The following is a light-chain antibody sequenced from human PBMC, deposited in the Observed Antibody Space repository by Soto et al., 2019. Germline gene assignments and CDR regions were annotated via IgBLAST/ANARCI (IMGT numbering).Light chain of an antibody. CDR3: QQYNNWPL. CDR2: GAS. J-gene: IGKJ1*01. CDR1: QSVSSN. V-gene: IGKV3-15*01. Sequence: EIVLTQSPGTLSSSPGERATLSCRASQSVSSNLAWYQQKPGQAPRLLIYGASTRATGIPARFSGSGSGTEFTLTISSLQSEDFAVYYCQQYNNWPLFGQGTKVDIK.